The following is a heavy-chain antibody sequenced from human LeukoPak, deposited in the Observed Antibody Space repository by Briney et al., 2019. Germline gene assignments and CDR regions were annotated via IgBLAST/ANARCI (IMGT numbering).Heavy chain of an antibody. CDR3: ARQTPLDPTASDY. Sequence: GASLQISCEGSGSIFTSYWIGWVRPLPGKGLEWMGIIYPGDSDTRYSPSFQGQVTISADKSISTAYLQWSSLKASDTAMYYCARQTPLDPTASDYWGQGTLVTVSS. J-gene: IGHJ4*02. CDR1: GSIFTSYW. D-gene: IGHD3/OR15-3a*01. CDR2: IYPGDSDT. V-gene: IGHV5-51*01.